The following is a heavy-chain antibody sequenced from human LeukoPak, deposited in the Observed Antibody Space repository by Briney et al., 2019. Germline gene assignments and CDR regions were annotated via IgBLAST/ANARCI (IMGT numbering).Heavy chain of an antibody. CDR1: GFTSSSYS. V-gene: IGHV3-21*01. CDR2: ISSSSSYI. Sequence: GGSLRLPCAPSGFTSSSYSMNWARQAPGKGLEWVSSISSSSSYIYYADSVKGRFTISRDNAKNSLYLQMNSLRAEDTAMYYCARDRDFFGSGRARNGRDFFDYWGQGTLVAVSS. J-gene: IGHJ4*02. CDR3: ARDRDFFGSGRARNGRDFFDY. D-gene: IGHD3-10*01.